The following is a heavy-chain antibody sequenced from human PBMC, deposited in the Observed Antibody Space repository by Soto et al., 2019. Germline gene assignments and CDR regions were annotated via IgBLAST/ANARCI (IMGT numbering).Heavy chain of an antibody. J-gene: IGHJ6*02. CDR2: IKQDGSEK. Sequence: EMQLVESGGGLVQPGGSLRLSCAASGFTFSSYWMSWVRQAPGKGLEWVANIKQDGSEKYYVDSVKGRFTISRDNAKNSLYLQMNSLRAEDTAVYYCARFYYDSSGYLPSPYYYYYGMDVWGQGTTVTVSS. CDR3: ARFYYDSSGYLPSPYYYYYGMDV. V-gene: IGHV3-7*04. CDR1: GFTFSSYW. D-gene: IGHD3-22*01.